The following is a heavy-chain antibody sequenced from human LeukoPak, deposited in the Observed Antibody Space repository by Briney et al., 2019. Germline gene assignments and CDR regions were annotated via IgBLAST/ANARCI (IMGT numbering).Heavy chain of an antibody. CDR3: AKARGKAVAGTGGFDC. CDR2: IKSKVDGETT. V-gene: IGHV3-15*01. CDR1: GFTFSNAY. Sequence: GGSLRLSCAASGFTFSNAYMCWVRQAPGKGLEWVGRIKSKVDGETTDYGAPVKGRFTISRDDSRNTLYLQMNSLRAEDTAVYYCAKARGKAVAGTGGFDCWGQGTLVTVSS. J-gene: IGHJ4*02. D-gene: IGHD6-19*01.